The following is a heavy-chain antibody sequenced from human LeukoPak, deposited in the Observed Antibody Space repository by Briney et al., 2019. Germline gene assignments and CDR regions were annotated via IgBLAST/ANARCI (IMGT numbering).Heavy chain of an antibody. CDR3: ARRSGRWLQYFDY. Sequence: SETLSLTCAVYGGSFSGYYWSWIRQPPGKGLEWIGEINHSGSTNYSPSLKSRVTISVDTSKNQFSLKLSSVTAADTAVYYCARRSGRWLQYFDYWGQGTLVTVSS. V-gene: IGHV4-34*01. J-gene: IGHJ4*02. CDR2: INHSGST. D-gene: IGHD5-24*01. CDR1: GGSFSGYY.